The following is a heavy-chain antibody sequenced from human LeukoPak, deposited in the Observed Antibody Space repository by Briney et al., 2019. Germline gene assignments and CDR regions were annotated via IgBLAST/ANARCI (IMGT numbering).Heavy chain of an antibody. Sequence: PGGSLRLSCAASGFTFSSYSMNWVRQAPGKGLEWVSSISSSSSYIYYADSVKGRFTISRDNAKNSLYLQMNSLRAEDTAVYYCASPDGDFWSGYYSHFDYWGQGTLVTVSS. CDR1: GFTFSSYS. J-gene: IGHJ4*02. V-gene: IGHV3-21*01. D-gene: IGHD3-3*01. CDR2: ISSSSSYI. CDR3: ASPDGDFWSGYYSHFDY.